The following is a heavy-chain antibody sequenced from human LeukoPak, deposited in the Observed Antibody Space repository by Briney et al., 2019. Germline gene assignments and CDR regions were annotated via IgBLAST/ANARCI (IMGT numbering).Heavy chain of an antibody. CDR3: ARGDYGDYGKVDYFDY. V-gene: IGHV4-31*03. CDR1: GGSISSGGYY. Sequence: SETLSLTCTVSGGSISSGGYYWSWIRQHPGKSLEWIGYIYYSGSTYYNPSLKSRVTISVDTSKNQFSLKLSSVTAADTAVYYCARGDYGDYGKVDYFDYWGQGTLVTVSS. J-gene: IGHJ4*02. CDR2: IYYSGST. D-gene: IGHD4-17*01.